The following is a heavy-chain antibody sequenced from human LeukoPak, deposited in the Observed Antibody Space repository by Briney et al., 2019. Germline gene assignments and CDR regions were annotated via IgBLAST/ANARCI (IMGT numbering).Heavy chain of an antibody. CDR1: GFDFSGAY. J-gene: IGHJ3*02. V-gene: IGHV3-15*07. CDR3: TTGGNVMVADTRAFDI. D-gene: IGHD2-15*01. Sequence: SGGSLRLSCAASGFDFSGAYMNWVRQAPGKGLEWVGLIKNKHEHQATDYAAPVKGRFTVSRDDSKKTLYLQMNSLKIEDTAVYYCTTGGNVMVADTRAFDIWGQGTMVTVSS. CDR2: IKNKHEHQAT.